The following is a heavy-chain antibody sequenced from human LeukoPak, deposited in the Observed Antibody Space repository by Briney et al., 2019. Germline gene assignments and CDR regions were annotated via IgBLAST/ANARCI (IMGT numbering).Heavy chain of an antibody. D-gene: IGHD6-19*01. J-gene: IGHJ4*02. CDR1: GGTFSSYA. V-gene: IGHV1-18*01. Sequence: ASVKVSCKASGGTFSSYAISWVRQAPGQGLEWMGWIGTHNGNTNYAQKFQGRVIMTTDTSTSTAYMELMSLRSDDTAVFYCARDGSGGGGYFDYWGRGTLVIVSS. CDR2: IGTHNGNT. CDR3: ARDGSGGGGYFDY.